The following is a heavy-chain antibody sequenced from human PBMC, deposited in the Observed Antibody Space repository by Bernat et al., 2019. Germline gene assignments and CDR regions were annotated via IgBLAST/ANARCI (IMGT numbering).Heavy chain of an antibody. Sequence: VQLQESGPGLVKPSETLSLTCAVYGGSFSGYYMSWVRQAPGKGLEWVSVIYSGGSTYYADSVKGRFTISRDNSKNTLYLQMNSLRAEDTAVYYCARARGRGTMVRGVNARLYGMDVWGQGTTVTVSS. CDR1: GGSFSGYY. D-gene: IGHD3-10*01. J-gene: IGHJ6*02. V-gene: IGHV3-53*01. CDR3: ARARGRGTMVRGVNARLYGMDV. CDR2: IYSGGST.